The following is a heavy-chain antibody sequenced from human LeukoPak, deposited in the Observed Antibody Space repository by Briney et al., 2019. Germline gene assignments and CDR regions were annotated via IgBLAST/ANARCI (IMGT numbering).Heavy chain of an antibody. CDR1: GYTFTSYG. CDR2: ITTHNGNT. V-gene: IGHV1-18*01. CDR3: ARDYYDILSGYYNFDY. D-gene: IGHD3-9*01. J-gene: IGHJ4*02. Sequence: GASVKVSCKASGYTFTSYGISWVRQAPGQGLEWMGWITTHNGNTNYAQKFQGRVTLTTDTSTSTSYMELRSLRSDDTAVYYCARDYYDILSGYYNFDYWGQGTLVTVSS.